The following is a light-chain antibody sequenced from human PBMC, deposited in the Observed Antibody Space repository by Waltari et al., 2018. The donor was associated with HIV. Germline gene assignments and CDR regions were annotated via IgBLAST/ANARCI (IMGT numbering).Light chain of an antibody. V-gene: IGLV2-14*01. J-gene: IGLJ3*02. Sequence: QSALTPPASVSGSPGQSITIPCTGTSSDVGGFNYVSWYQQHPGKAPKLMIYEVSNRPAGVSNRFSGSKSGNTASLTISGLQAEDEADYYCSSYTSSSIWVFGGGTKLTVL. CDR2: EVS. CDR3: SSYTSSSIWV. CDR1: SSDVGGFNY.